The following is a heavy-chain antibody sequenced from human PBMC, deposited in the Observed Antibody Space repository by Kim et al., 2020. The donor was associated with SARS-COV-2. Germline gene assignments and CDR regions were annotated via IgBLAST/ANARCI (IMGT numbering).Heavy chain of an antibody. CDR1: GGTFSSYA. D-gene: IGHD3-22*01. Sequence: SVKVSCKASGGTFSSYAISWVRQAPGQGLEWMGGIIPIFGTANYAQKFQGRVTITADESTSTAYMELSSLRSEDTAVYYCASPQYYYDSSGYFGLFQNDAFDIWGQGTMVTVSS. J-gene: IGHJ3*02. CDR3: ASPQYYYDSSGYFGLFQNDAFDI. CDR2: IIPIFGTA. V-gene: IGHV1-69*13.